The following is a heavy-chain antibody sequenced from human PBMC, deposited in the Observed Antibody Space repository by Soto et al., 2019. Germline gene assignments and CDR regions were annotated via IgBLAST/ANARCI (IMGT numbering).Heavy chain of an antibody. CDR1: GFTFSDYY. V-gene: IGHV3-23*01. CDR3: TTAPHSNGEYHFDH. CDR2: IGGSGTKT. J-gene: IGHJ4*02. D-gene: IGHD3-22*01. Sequence: EVQLLESGGGLAQPGGSLRLSCAASGFTFSDYYMTWVRQSPEKGLEWVSAIGGSGTKTYYADSVKGRFTISRDNSKKTLYLEMNSLRAEDSALYYCTTAPHSNGEYHFDHWGQGTPVTVSS.